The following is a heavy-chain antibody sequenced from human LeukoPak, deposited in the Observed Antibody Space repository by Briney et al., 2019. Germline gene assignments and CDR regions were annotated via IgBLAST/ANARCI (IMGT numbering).Heavy chain of an antibody. J-gene: IGHJ4*02. CDR1: GFTFSSYA. CDR3: AKDGPHSSGWYREFDY. Sequence: GGSLRLSCAASGFTFSSYAMSWVRQAPGKGLEWVSVISGSGGSTYYADSVKGRVTIPRDNSKNTLYLQMNSLRAEDTAVYYCAKDGPHSSGWYREFDYWGQGTLVTVSS. CDR2: ISGSGGST. V-gene: IGHV3-23*01. D-gene: IGHD6-19*01.